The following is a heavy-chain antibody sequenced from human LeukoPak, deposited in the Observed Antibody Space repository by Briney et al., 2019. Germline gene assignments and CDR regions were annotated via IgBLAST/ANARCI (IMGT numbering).Heavy chain of an antibody. CDR1: GFTFSSYA. J-gene: IGHJ6*03. Sequence: GGSLRLSCAASGFTFSSYAMSWVRQAPGKGLEWVSGITASGDNTYYADSVKGRFNISRDNSKSTLYLQMNSLRAEDTAVYYCATGYQYYDYYYMDVWGKGTTVTISS. D-gene: IGHD6-25*01. CDR3: ATGYQYYDYYYMDV. CDR2: ITASGDNT. V-gene: IGHV3-23*01.